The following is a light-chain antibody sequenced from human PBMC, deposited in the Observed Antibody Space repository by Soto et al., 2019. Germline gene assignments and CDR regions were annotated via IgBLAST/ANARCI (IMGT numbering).Light chain of an antibody. CDR1: QSVSSN. V-gene: IGKV3-15*01. Sequence: EIVMTQSPSTLPVSPGERATLSCGASQSVSSNLAWYQQKPGQAPRLLIYGASTRATGIPARFSGSGSGTEFTLTISSLQSEDFAVYYCQQYNNWPETFGQGTKVDIK. CDR3: QQYNNWPET. CDR2: GAS. J-gene: IGKJ1*01.